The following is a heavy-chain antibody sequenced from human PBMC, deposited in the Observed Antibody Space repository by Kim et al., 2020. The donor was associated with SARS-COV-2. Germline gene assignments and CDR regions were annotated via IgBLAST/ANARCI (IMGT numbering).Heavy chain of an antibody. V-gene: IGHV3-73*01. CDR3: TRGAYYYDSSGYYFFDY. J-gene: IGHJ4*02. Sequence: VRGRFTISRDDSKNTAYLQMNSLKTEDTAVYYSTRGAYYYDSSGYYFFDYWGQGTLVTVSS. D-gene: IGHD3-22*01.